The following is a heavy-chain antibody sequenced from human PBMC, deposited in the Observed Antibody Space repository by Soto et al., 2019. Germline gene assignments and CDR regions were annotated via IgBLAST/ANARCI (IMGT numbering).Heavy chain of an antibody. V-gene: IGHV3-30*18. D-gene: IGHD4-17*01. Sequence: QVQLVESGGGEVQPGRSLTISCAASGLTFSTYGMHWVRQAPGKGLEWVAVISYDGTNKFYSDSVKGRFTISRDNFKNTLTLQMNSLGADDTAVYSCAKDLQSYGDYDYYCYGMDVWGLGTRVTVSS. J-gene: IGHJ6*02. CDR1: GLTFSTYG. CDR3: AKDLQSYGDYDYYCYGMDV. CDR2: ISYDGTNK.